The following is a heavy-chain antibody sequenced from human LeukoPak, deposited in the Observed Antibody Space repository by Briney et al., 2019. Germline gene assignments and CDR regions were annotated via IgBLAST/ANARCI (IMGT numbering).Heavy chain of an antibody. CDR1: GGTFSNYA. V-gene: IGHV1-69*01. CDR3: ARWAGYCSITDCYTAFDF. CDR2: ITPIFGAA. J-gene: IGHJ4*02. Sequence: SVKVSCKASGGTFSNYAINWVRQAPGQGLEWMGGITPIFGAANYAQRFQGRVTITADESTSTAYMELSSLRSEDTAVYYCARWAGYCSITDCYTAFDFWGQGTLVTVSS. D-gene: IGHD2-2*02.